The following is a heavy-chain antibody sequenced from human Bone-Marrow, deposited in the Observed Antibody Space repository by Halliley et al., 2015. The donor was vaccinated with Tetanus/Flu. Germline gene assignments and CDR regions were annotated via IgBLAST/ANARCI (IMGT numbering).Heavy chain of an antibody. V-gene: IGHV4-59*01. D-gene: IGHD3-22*01. CDR2: IYYSGTT. J-gene: IGHJ4*02. Sequence: TLSLTCTVSGGSISTYYWSWIRQPPGKGLEWIGCIYYSGTTDYNPSLKSRVTISVDTSKSQFSLELASVTAADTAVYYCARAPPFDYDLDVRGIHNFDHWGQGTLVTVSS. CDR3: ARAPPFDYDLDVRGIHNFDH. CDR1: GGSISTYY.